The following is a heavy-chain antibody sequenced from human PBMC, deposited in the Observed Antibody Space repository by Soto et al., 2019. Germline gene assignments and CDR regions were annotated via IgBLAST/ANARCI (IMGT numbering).Heavy chain of an antibody. CDR2: ISSSGSTI. D-gene: IGHD3-16*01. V-gene: IGHV3-48*03. Sequence: GGSLRRSCAASGFTFSSYEMNWVRQAPGKGLEWVSYISSSGSTIYYADSVKGRFTISRDNAKNSLYLRMNSLRAEDTGVYYCATYPWGSSIDFWGQGTLVTVSS. CDR3: ATYPWGSSIDF. CDR1: GFTFSSYE. J-gene: IGHJ4*02.